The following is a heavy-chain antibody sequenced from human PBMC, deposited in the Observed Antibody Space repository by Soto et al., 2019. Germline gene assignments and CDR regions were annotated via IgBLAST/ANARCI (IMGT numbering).Heavy chain of an antibody. D-gene: IGHD4-17*01. CDR2: IRSKANNYAT. CDR1: GFTFSGSA. J-gene: IGHJ4*02. CDR3: TRGYGDYVRKY. Sequence: EVQLVESGGGLVQPGVSLKLSCAVSGFTFSGSAMHWVRQASGKGLEWVGRIRSKANNYATAYAASVKGRFTISRDDSKNTAYLRMNSLKSEDMAVYYCTRGYGDYVRKYWGQGTRVTVSS. V-gene: IGHV3-73*01.